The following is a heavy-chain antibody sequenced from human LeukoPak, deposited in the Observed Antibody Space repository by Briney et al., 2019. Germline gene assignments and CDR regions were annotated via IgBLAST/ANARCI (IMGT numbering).Heavy chain of an antibody. CDR1: GGSISSSSYY. CDR3: ARGGRGYSFLFGY. V-gene: IGHV4-39*07. J-gene: IGHJ4*02. CDR2: INHSGST. Sequence: SETLSLTCTVSGGSISSSSYYWGWIRQPPGKGLEWIGEINHSGSTNYNPSLKSRVTISVDTSKNQFSLKLSSVTAADTAVYYCARGGRGYSFLFGYWGQGTLVTVSS. D-gene: IGHD5-12*01.